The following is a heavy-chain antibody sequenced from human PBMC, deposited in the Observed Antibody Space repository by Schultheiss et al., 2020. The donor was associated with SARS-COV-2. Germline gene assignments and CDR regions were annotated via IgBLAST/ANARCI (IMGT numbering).Heavy chain of an antibody. V-gene: IGHV3-23*01. CDR3: AKGELYYYGSGSYSSHY. D-gene: IGHD3-10*01. Sequence: GGSLRLSCAASGFTFSSYAMSWVRQAPGKGLEWVSAISGSGGSTYYADSVKGRFTISRDNAKNTLYLEMHSLRAEDTAVYYCAKGELYYYGSGSYSSHYWGQGTLVTVSS. CDR2: ISGSGGST. CDR1: GFTFSSYA. J-gene: IGHJ4*02.